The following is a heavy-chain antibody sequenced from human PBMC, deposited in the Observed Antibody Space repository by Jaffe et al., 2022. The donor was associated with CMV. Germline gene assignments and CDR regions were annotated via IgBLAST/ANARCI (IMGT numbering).Heavy chain of an antibody. J-gene: IGHJ3*02. CDR1: GGSISSSSYY. CDR3: ARLPAGYSSGWDPTDAFDI. V-gene: IGHV4-39*01. Sequence: QLQLQESGPGLVKPSETLSLTCTVSGGSISSSSYYWGWIRQPPGKGLEWIGSIYYSGSTYYNPSLKSRVTISVDTSKNQFSLKLSSVTAADTAVYYCARLPAGYSSGWDPTDAFDIWGQGTMVTVSS. D-gene: IGHD6-19*01. CDR2: IYYSGST.